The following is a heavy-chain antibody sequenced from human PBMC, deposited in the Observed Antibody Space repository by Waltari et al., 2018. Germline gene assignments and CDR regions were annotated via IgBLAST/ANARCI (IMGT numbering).Heavy chain of an antibody. Sequence: QVQLQESGPGLVKPSETLSLTCAVSGYSISSGYYWGWIRQPPGKGLGGIGGIYHSGSTYYNPSLKCRVPISVGTAKNQFSRKLSSVTAADTAVYYCARGLYSGSYRKPFDIWGQGTMVTVSS. CDR1: GYSISSGYY. V-gene: IGHV4-38-2*01. CDR2: IYHSGST. D-gene: IGHD1-26*01. J-gene: IGHJ3*02. CDR3: ARGLYSGSYRKPFDI.